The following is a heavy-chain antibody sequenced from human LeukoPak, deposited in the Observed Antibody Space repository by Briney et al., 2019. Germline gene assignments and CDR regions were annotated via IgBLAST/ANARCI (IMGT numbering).Heavy chain of an antibody. D-gene: IGHD3-10*01. Sequence: XWLANIRQDGSDKYYVDSVKGRFTISRDNAENSLYLQMDSLRAEDTAVYYCARDYFPSGSFDYWGQGTLVTVSA. CDR3: ARDYFPSGSFDY. V-gene: IGHV3-7*01. CDR2: IRQDGSDK. J-gene: IGHJ4*02.